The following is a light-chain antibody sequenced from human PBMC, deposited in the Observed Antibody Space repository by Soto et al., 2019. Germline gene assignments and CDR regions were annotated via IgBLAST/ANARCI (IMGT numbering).Light chain of an antibody. CDR1: QSVSNSY. Sequence: EIVLTHSPGTLSLSPGERATLSCRASQSVSNSYLAWYQQKPGQAPRLLIYAASSRATGIPDRFSGSGSGTDFTLTISRLEPEDFAVYYCQHYGSSPSYTFGQGTKLEIK. V-gene: IGKV3-20*01. CDR3: QHYGSSPSYT. CDR2: AAS. J-gene: IGKJ2*01.